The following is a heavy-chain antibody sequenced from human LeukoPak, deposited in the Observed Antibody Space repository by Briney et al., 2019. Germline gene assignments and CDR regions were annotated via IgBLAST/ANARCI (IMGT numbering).Heavy chain of an antibody. D-gene: IGHD3-10*01. Sequence: VASVKVSCKASGYTFTSYAMHWVRQAPGQRLEWMGWINAGNGNTKYSQKFQGRVTITRDTSASTAYMELSSLRSEDTAVYYCAKAYYGSGSLFDYWGQGTPVTVSS. CDR2: INAGNGNT. J-gene: IGHJ4*02. CDR1: GYTFTSYA. CDR3: AKAYYGSGSLFDY. V-gene: IGHV1-3*01.